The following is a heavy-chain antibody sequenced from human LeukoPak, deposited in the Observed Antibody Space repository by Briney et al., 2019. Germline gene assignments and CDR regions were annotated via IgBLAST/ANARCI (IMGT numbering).Heavy chain of an antibody. J-gene: IGHJ6*02. CDR3: ARDHGPYGMDV. Sequence: GGSLRLSCVASGFTVSSHQMTWVRQAPGKGLEWVSVIYNGGDIHYADSVKGRFTISSDNSRNTLFLQMNSLRAGDSAVYYCARDHGPYGMDVWGQGTTVTVSS. CDR2: IYNGGDI. CDR1: GFTVSSHQ. V-gene: IGHV3-53*01.